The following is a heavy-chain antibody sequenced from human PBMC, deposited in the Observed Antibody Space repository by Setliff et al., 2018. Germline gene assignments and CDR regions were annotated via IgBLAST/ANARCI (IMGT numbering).Heavy chain of an antibody. J-gene: IGHJ1*01. CDR2: IFPADSET. D-gene: IGHD1-1*01. V-gene: IGHV5-51*01. CDR1: GYNFNSHW. CDR3: ARLPSTGSAFFQH. Sequence: LGESLKISCATSGYNFNSHWIAWVRQVPGGGLEWMGLIFPADSETRYSPSFQGQFTMSVDTSINTAYLQWNSLKASDTALYFCARLPSTGSAFFQHWGQGTLVT.